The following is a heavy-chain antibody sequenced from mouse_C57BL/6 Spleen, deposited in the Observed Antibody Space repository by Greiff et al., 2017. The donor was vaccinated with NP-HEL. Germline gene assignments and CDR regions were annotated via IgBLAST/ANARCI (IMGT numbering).Heavy chain of an antibody. D-gene: IGHD2-4*01. CDR3: ATHDYGFFAY. Sequence: EVMLVESGGGLVKPGGSLKLSCAASGFTFSDYGMHWVRQAPEKGLEWVAYISSGSSTIYYADTVKGRFTISRDNAKNTLFLQMTSLRSEDTAMYYCATHDYGFFAYWGQRTLVTVSA. CDR2: ISSGSSTI. J-gene: IGHJ3*01. V-gene: IGHV5-17*01. CDR1: GFTFSDYG.